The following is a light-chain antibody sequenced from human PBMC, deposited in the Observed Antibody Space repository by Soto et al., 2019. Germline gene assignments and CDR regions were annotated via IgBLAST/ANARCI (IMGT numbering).Light chain of an antibody. CDR1: QSVSIY. V-gene: IGKV3-11*01. Sequence: ETVLTQSPATLSLSPGERATLSCRASQSVSIYLAWYQQKPGQAPRLLIYDASKRAPGIPARFSGSGSGTDFTLTISSLEPEDFAVYYCQQSSNWLFGPGTKVD. CDR2: DAS. CDR3: QQSSNWL. J-gene: IGKJ3*01.